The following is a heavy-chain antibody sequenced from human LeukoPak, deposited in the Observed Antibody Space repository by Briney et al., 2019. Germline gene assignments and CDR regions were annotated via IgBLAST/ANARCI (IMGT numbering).Heavy chain of an antibody. J-gene: IGHJ4*02. D-gene: IGHD2-15*01. CDR3: AKGDIYFDY. V-gene: IGHV3-11*01. CDR2: ISSRDNLI. CDR1: GFAVSDYY. Sequence: GGSLRLSCAASGFAVSDYYMTWIRQAPGKGLEWVSYISSRDNLIYYADSVKGRFTISTDNAKNSVYLQLNRLRVEDTAVYYCAKGDIYFDYWGQGTLVTVSS.